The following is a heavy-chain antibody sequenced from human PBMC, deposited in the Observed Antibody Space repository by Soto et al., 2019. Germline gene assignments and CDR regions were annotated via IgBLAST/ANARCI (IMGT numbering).Heavy chain of an antibody. V-gene: IGHV1-69*01. CDR3: ATGPLYYYDSSGYSSAFDI. CDR2: IIPIFGTA. D-gene: IGHD3-22*01. CDR1: GGTFSSYA. Sequence: QVQLVQSGAEVKKPGSSVKVSCKASGGTFSSYAISWVRQAPGQGLEWMGGIIPIFGTANYAQKFQGRVTITADESKSTAYMELSSLRSEDTAVYYCATGPLYYYDSSGYSSAFDIWGQGTMVTVSS. J-gene: IGHJ3*02.